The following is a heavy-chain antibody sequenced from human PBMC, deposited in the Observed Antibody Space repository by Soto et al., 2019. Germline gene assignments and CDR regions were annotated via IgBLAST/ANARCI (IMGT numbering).Heavy chain of an antibody. V-gene: IGHV3-9*01. D-gene: IGHD6-25*01. CDR3: VKGRGSYEVKFGMDV. CDR2: VDWNSGST. Sequence: GGSLRLSCAASGFTFDDFAMHWVRQAPGKGLEWVSGVDWNSGSTAYADSVKGRFTISRDNARNSLYLQMNSLRAEDTALYYCVKGRGSYEVKFGMDVWGQGTTVTVSS. CDR1: GFTFDDFA. J-gene: IGHJ6*02.